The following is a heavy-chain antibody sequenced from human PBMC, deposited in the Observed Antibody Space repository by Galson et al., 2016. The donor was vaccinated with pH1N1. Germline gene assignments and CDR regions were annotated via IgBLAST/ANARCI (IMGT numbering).Heavy chain of an antibody. Sequence: ETLSLTCAVSGGSISTYYWSWIRQPPGKGLEWIGYIFYTGSTTYSPSLKSRVTMSVDTSKNQFSLKLTSVTAAGTAVYYCARDIDGTTGWKGVEYWGQGALVTVSS. V-gene: IGHV4-59*01. D-gene: IGHD1-7*01. CDR3: ARDIDGTTGWKGVEY. CDR2: IFYTGST. CDR1: GGSISTYY. J-gene: IGHJ4*02.